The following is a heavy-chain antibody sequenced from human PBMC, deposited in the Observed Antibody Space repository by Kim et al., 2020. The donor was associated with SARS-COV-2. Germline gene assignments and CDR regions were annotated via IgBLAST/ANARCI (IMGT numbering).Heavy chain of an antibody. J-gene: IGHJ4*02. CDR1: GYTFTSYY. Sequence: ASVKVSCKASGYTFTSYYMHWVRQAPGQGLEWMGIINPSGGSTSYAQKFQGRVTMTRDTSTSTAYMELSSLRSEDTAVYYCARAERDCRGGSCYLYYFDYWGQGTPVTVSS. CDR2: INPSGGST. V-gene: IGHV1-46*01. D-gene: IGHD2-15*01. CDR3: ARAERDCRGGSCYLYYFDY.